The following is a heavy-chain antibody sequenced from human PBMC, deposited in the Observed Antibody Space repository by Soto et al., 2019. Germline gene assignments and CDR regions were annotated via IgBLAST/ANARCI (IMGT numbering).Heavy chain of an antibody. CDR2: IYYSGST. J-gene: IGHJ4*02. CDR3: ARSPPYYDFWSGYYEGGEYYFDY. D-gene: IGHD3-3*01. V-gene: IGHV4-59*01. Sequence: KASETLSLTCTFSCGSIISYYWSWIRQPPGKGLEWIGYIYYSGSTNYNPSLKSRVTISVDTSKNQLSLKLSSVTAADTAVYYCARSPPYYDFWSGYYEGGEYYFDYWGQGTLVTVSS. CDR1: CGSIISYY.